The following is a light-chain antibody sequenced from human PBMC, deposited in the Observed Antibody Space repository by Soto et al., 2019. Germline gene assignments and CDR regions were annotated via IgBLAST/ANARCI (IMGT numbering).Light chain of an antibody. Sequence: QSALTQPASVSGSPGQSITISCTGTSSDVGSYNLVSWYQQHPGKAPKLMIYEVSKRPSGVSNRFSGSKSGNTASLTSSGLQAEDEANYYCCSYAGVRVFGGGTKLTVL. CDR2: EVS. CDR1: SSDVGSYNL. J-gene: IGLJ2*01. CDR3: CSYAGVRV. V-gene: IGLV2-23*02.